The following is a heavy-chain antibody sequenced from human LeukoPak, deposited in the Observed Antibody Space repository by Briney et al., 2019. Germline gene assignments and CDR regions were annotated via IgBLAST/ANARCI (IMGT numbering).Heavy chain of an antibody. CDR1: GFTFSGYD. V-gene: IGHV3-23*01. CDR2: ISGRGDGT. J-gene: IGHJ4*02. D-gene: IGHD5-12*01. CDR3: ARRGYFDY. Sequence: GGSLRLSCAVSGFTFSGYDMSWVRQAPGKGLQWVSGISGRGDGTYYADSVKGRFTISRDNSKNTLYLQMNSLRAEDTAVYHCARRGYFDYWGQGTLVTVSS.